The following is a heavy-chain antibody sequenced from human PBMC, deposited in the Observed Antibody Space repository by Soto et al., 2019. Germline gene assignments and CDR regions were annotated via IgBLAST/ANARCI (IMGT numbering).Heavy chain of an antibody. CDR3: ARLRTYCSGGSCSRPFDY. Sequence: ASVKVSCKASGYTFTSYYMHWVRQAPGQGLEWMGIINPSGGSTSYAQKFQGRVTMTRDTSTSTVYMELSSLRSEDTAVYYCARLRTYCSGGSCSRPFDYWGQGTLVTVSS. CDR2: INPSGGST. CDR1: GYTFTSYY. J-gene: IGHJ4*02. D-gene: IGHD2-15*01. V-gene: IGHV1-46*01.